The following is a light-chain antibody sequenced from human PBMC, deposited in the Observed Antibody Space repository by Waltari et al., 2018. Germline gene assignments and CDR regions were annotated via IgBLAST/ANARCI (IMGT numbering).Light chain of an antibody. Sequence: EVVLTQSPVTLSLSPGERATLSCRASQSVGAYLAWYQQKPGQAPRLLIYDASNRASGIPARFSGSGSGTDFTLTISSLEPEDFAIYYCQQRGDWPLTFGQGTRVEIK. CDR3: QQRGDWPLT. CDR2: DAS. J-gene: IGKJ1*01. V-gene: IGKV3-11*01. CDR1: QSVGAY.